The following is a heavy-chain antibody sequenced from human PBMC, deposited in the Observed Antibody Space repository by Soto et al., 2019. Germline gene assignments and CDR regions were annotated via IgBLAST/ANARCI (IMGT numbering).Heavy chain of an antibody. J-gene: IGHJ4*02. D-gene: IGHD2-21*02. CDR3: AKDRDIVVVTAMDY. CDR1: GFTFSSYA. Sequence: EVQLLESGGGLVQPGGSPRLSCAASGFTFSSYAMSWVRQAPGKGLEWVSAISGSGGSTYYADSVKGRFTISRDNSKNTLYLQMNSLRAEDTAVYYCAKDRDIVVVTAMDYWGQGTLVTVSS. CDR2: ISGSGGST. V-gene: IGHV3-23*01.